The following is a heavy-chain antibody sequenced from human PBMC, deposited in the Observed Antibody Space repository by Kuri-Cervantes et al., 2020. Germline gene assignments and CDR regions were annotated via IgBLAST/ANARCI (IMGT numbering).Heavy chain of an antibody. D-gene: IGHD2-21*02. CDR2: IYPGDSDT. J-gene: IGHJ4*02. CDR1: GYTFSNYW. CDR3: ARLRRVVTATGYFGN. Sequence: KVSCKGSGYTFSNYWIGWVRQMPGKGLEWMGIIYPGDSDTRYSPSFQGQVTISADKSISTAYLQWSSLKASDTAIYYCARLRRVVTATGYFGNWGQGTLVTVSS. V-gene: IGHV5-51*01.